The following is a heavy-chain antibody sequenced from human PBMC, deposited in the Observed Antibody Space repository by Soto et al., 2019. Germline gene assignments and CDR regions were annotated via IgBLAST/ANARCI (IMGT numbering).Heavy chain of an antibody. D-gene: IGHD3-10*01. Sequence: QVQLQQWGAGLLKPSETLSLTCAVYGGSFSGYQWTWIRQTPGKGLEWIGEINDSGNINYNPSPNSQVTILVDRAKKRISLKLSTLTAADTVVYYCARGLILCFGDLSRRGGYYYYMDVWGKGTLVTVSS. CDR3: ARGLILCFGDLSRRGGYYYYMDV. CDR2: INDSGNI. CDR1: GGSFSGYQ. J-gene: IGHJ6*03. V-gene: IGHV4-34*01.